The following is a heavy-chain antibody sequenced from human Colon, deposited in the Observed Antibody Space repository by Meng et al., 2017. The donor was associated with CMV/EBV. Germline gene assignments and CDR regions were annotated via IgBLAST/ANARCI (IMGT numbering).Heavy chain of an antibody. J-gene: IGHJ4*02. V-gene: IGHV3-23*01. Sequence: GESLKISCTASGFAFSSFGMTWVRQIPGKGLDWVASISRQSDYTFYADSVKGRFTISRDNSKNTLYLQMSSLRDEDAAVYYCVKDIGLGGTRDYWGQGTLVTVSS. CDR2: ISRQSDYT. D-gene: IGHD1-26*01. CDR1: GFAFSSFG. CDR3: VKDIGLGGTRDY.